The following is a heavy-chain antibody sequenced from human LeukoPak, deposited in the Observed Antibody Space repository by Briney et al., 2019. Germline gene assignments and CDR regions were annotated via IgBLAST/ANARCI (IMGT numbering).Heavy chain of an antibody. CDR1: GFTFSSYA. CDR3: ARDQQLSSELDY. Sequence: PGGSLRLSCAPSGFTFSSYAMHWVRQAPGKGLEWVANIKQDGSEKYYVDSVKGRFTISRDNAKNSLYLQMNSLRAEDTAVYYCARDQQLSSELDYWGQGTLVTVSS. V-gene: IGHV3-7*01. J-gene: IGHJ4*02. CDR2: IKQDGSEK. D-gene: IGHD6-13*01.